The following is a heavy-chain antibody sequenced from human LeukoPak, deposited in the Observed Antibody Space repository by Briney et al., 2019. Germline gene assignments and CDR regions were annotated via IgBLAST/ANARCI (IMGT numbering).Heavy chain of an antibody. CDR2: ISYDGSNK. D-gene: IGHD2-15*01. CDR3: AKSGLNRFDY. Sequence: PGRSLRLSCAASGFTFSSYGMHWVRQAPGKGLEWVAVISYDGSNKYYADSVKGRFTISRDNSKNTLYLQMNSLSAEDTAIYYCAKSGLNRFDYWGQGTLVSVSS. J-gene: IGHJ4*02. V-gene: IGHV3-30*18. CDR1: GFTFSSYG.